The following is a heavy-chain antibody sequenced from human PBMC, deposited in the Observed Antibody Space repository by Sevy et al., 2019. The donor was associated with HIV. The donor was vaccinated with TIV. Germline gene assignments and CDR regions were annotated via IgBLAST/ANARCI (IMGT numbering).Heavy chain of an antibody. CDR3: ARDYYYCSGSYFVSAVPGHDAFDI. V-gene: IGHV1-69*06. D-gene: IGHD3-10*01. CDR2: IIPIFGTA. Sequence: ASVKVSCKASGGTFSSYAISWVRQAPGQGLEWMGGIIPIFGTANYAQKFQGRVTITADKSTSTAYMELSSLRSEDTAVYYCARDYYYCSGSYFVSAVPGHDAFDIWGQGTMVSVSS. CDR1: GGTFSSYA. J-gene: IGHJ3*02.